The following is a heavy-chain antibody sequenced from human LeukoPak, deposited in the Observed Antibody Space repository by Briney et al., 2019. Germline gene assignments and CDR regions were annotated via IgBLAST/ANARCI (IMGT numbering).Heavy chain of an antibody. D-gene: IGHD2-8*02. CDR2: TIPIFGTA. V-gene: IGHV1-69*13. J-gene: IGHJ6*03. Sequence: GASVKVSCKASGGTFSSYAISWVRQAPGQGLEWMGGTIPIFGTANYAQKFQGRVTITADESTSTGYMELSGLTFDDTAVYYCAREGWGNYYMDVWGKGTTVTVSS. CDR3: AREGWGNYYMDV. CDR1: GGTFSSYA.